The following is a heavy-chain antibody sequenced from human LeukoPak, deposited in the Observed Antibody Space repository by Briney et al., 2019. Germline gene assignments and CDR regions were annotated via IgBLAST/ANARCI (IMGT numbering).Heavy chain of an antibody. V-gene: IGHV4-4*07. CDR3: ARDSYYYDSSGYYRFDY. Sequence: PSETLSLTCTVSGGSISPYYWSWIRQPAGKGLEWIGRIYTSGSTNYHPSLKGRVTMSVDTSQNQFSLKLSSVTAADTAVYYCARDSYYYDSSGYYRFDYWGQGTLVTVSS. CDR2: IYTSGST. CDR1: GGSISPYY. J-gene: IGHJ4*02. D-gene: IGHD3-22*01.